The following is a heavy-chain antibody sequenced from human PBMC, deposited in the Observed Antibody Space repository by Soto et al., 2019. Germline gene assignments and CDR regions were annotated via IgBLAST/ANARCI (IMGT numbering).Heavy chain of an antibody. CDR1: GGSISSSTYY. J-gene: IGHJ4*02. CDR2: IFYSGST. Sequence: SETLSLTCTVSGGSISSSTYYWGWIRQPPGKGLEWIGSIFYSGSTYYNPSLKSRVTISVDTSKNQFSLKLSSVTAADTAVYYCARHLTYCSAGSCYSGRDYWGQGTLVTVS. CDR3: ARHLTYCSAGSCYSGRDY. V-gene: IGHV4-39*01. D-gene: IGHD2-15*01.